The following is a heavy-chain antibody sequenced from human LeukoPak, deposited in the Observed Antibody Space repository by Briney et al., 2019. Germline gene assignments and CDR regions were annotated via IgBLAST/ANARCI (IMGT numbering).Heavy chain of an antibody. CDR1: GFTFSSHA. Sequence: GGSLRLSCAASGFTFSSHAMSWVRQAPGKGLEWVSAISGSGGSTYYADSVKGRFTISRDNSKNTLYLQMNSLRAEDTAVYYCAKVEYCSGGSCYFFDYWGQGTLVTVSS. V-gene: IGHV3-23*01. J-gene: IGHJ4*02. CDR3: AKVEYCSGGSCYFFDY. D-gene: IGHD2-15*01. CDR2: ISGSGGST.